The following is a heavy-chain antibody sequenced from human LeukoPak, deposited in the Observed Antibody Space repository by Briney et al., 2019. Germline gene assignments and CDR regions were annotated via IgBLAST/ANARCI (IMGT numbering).Heavy chain of an antibody. Sequence: GGSLRLSCTASGFTFSSYGMHWVRQAPGKRLEYVSTITSNGDTTYYTDSVKGRFTISRDNAKNSLYLQMNSLRAEDTAVYYCAREIQLWLPDRYFDYWGQGTLVTVSS. J-gene: IGHJ4*02. CDR2: ITSNGDTT. V-gene: IGHV3-64*04. CDR1: GFTFSSYG. D-gene: IGHD5-18*01. CDR3: AREIQLWLPDRYFDY.